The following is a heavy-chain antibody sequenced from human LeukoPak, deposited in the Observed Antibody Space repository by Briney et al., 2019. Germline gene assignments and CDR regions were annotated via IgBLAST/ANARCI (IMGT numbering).Heavy chain of an antibody. J-gene: IGHJ4*02. CDR2: ISAYNGNT. CDR3: ARALYYYDSSGYPFDY. V-gene: IGHV1-18*01. CDR1: GYTFTSYG. D-gene: IGHD3-22*01. Sequence: ASVKVSCKASGYTFTSYGISWVRQAPGQGLEWMGWISAYNGNTKYSQKFQGRVTITRDTSASTAYMELSSLRSEDTAVYYCARALYYYDSSGYPFDYWGQGTLVTVSS.